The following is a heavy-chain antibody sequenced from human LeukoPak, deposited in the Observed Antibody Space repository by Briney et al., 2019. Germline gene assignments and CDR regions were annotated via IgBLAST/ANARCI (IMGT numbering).Heavy chain of an antibody. V-gene: IGHV4-61*01. CDR3: ARRRITMVRGVNWFDP. CDR2: IYYSGST. CDR1: GGSVSSGSYY. D-gene: IGHD3-10*01. J-gene: IGHJ5*02. Sequence: SETLSLTCTVSGGSVSSGSYYWSWIRQPPGKGLEWIGYIYYSGSTNYNPSLKSRVTISVDTSKNQFSLKLSSVTAADTAVYYCARRRITMVRGVNWFDPWGQGTLVTVSS.